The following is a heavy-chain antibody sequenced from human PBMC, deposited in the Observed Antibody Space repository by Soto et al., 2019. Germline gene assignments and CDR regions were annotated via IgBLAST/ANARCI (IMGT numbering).Heavy chain of an antibody. CDR1: GYTFTSYY. V-gene: IGHV1-46*01. D-gene: IGHD2-15*01. CDR2: INPSGGST. Sequence: QVQLVQSGAEVKKPGASVKVSCKASGYTFTSYYMHWVRQAPGQGLEWMGIINPSGGSTSYAQKFQGRVTMTRDTSTSTVYMELSSLRSEDTAVYYCAREEIAPDIVVVVAATFSYYYYGMDVWGQGTTVTVSS. J-gene: IGHJ6*02. CDR3: AREEIAPDIVVVVAATFSYYYYGMDV.